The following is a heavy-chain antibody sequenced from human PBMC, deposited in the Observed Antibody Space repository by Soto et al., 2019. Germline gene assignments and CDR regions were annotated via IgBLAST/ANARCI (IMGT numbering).Heavy chain of an antibody. J-gene: IGHJ5*02. CDR3: ARDRRTAAAYFDP. V-gene: IGHV3-30-3*01. CDR2: ISYDGSNK. CDR1: GFTFSSYA. D-gene: IGHD6-13*01. Sequence: PGGSLRLSCAASGFTFSSYAMHWVRQAPGKGLEWVAVISYDGSNKYYADSVKGRFTISRDNSKNTLYLQMNSLRAEDTAVYYCARDRRTAAAYFDPWGQGTLVSVSS.